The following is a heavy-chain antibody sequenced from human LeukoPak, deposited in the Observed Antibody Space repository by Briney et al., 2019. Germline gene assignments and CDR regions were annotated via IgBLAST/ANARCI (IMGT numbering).Heavy chain of an antibody. CDR3: AKGGAWLRFDD. V-gene: IGHV3-30*02. D-gene: IGHD5-12*01. Sequence: GGSLRLSCPASGFTFTSLGMHWVRQAPGKGLEWLALVENNGTTKYYADSLKGRVTISRDDSKNTRYLRMRNLRAQDTALYYCAKGGAWLRFDDWGQGILVTVS. CDR1: GFTFTSLG. CDR2: VENNGTTK. J-gene: IGHJ5*02.